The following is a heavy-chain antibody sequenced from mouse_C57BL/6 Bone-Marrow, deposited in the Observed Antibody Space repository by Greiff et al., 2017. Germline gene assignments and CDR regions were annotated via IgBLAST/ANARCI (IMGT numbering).Heavy chain of an antibody. Sequence: VQLQQPGAELVMPGASVKLSCKASGYTFTSSWMHWVKQRPGQGLEWIGEIDPSDSYTNYNQKFKGKSTLTVDKSSSTAYMPLNSLTSEDSAVYYCARDDYTKGAMDYWGQGTSVTVSS. CDR2: IDPSDSYT. CDR3: ARDDYTKGAMDY. J-gene: IGHJ4*01. D-gene: IGHD2-12*01. CDR1: GYTFTSSW. V-gene: IGHV1-69*01.